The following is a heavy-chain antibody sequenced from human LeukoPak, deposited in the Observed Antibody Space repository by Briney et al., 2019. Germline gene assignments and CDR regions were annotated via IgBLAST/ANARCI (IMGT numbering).Heavy chain of an antibody. CDR1: GFSFNSYS. Sequence: PGGSLRLSCTASGFSFNSYSMNWVRQAPGKGLEWVSSISSTSSYIHYADSVKGRFTISRDSARNSLYLQMNSLRVEDTAVYCCARKGNWSYDYWGQGTLVTVSS. D-gene: IGHD1-7*01. V-gene: IGHV3-21*01. CDR2: ISSTSSYI. CDR3: ARKGNWSYDY. J-gene: IGHJ4*02.